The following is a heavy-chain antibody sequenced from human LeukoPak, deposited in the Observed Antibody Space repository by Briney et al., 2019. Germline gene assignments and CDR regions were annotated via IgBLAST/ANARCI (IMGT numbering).Heavy chain of an antibody. CDR3: ASGPVQDYDSSGYYDY. Sequence: SETLSLTCTVSGGSISSYYWSWIRQPPGKGLEWIGYIYYSGSTNYNPSLKSRVTISVDTPKNQFSLKLSSVTAADTAVYYCASGPVQDYDSSGYYDYWGQGTLVTVSS. CDR2: IYYSGST. J-gene: IGHJ4*02. CDR1: GGSISSYY. V-gene: IGHV4-59*08. D-gene: IGHD3-22*01.